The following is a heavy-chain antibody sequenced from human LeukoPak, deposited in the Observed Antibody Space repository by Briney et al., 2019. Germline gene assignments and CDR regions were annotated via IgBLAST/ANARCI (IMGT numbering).Heavy chain of an antibody. V-gene: IGHV1-69*04. D-gene: IGHD1-14*01. CDR2: IIPILGIA. Sequence: GASVKVSCKASGGTFSSYAISWVRQAPGQGLEWMGRIIPILGIANYAQKFQGRVTITADKSTSTAYMELSSLRSEDTAVYYCARDDNGIAELGDYWGQGTLVTVSS. CDR1: GGTFSSYA. J-gene: IGHJ4*02. CDR3: ARDDNGIAELGDY.